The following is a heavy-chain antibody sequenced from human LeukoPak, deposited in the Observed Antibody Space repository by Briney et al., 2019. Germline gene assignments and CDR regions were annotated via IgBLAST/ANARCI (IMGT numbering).Heavy chain of an antibody. D-gene: IGHD6-19*01. CDR2: IYYSGST. J-gene: IGHJ1*01. CDR1: GGSISSSSYY. Sequence: PSETLSLTCTVSGGSISSSSYYWSWIRQPPGKGLEWIGYIYYSGSTNYNPSLKSRVTISVDTSKNQFSLKLSSVTAADTAVYYCASHEYSSGWYVTEYFQHWGQGTLVTVSS. V-gene: IGHV4-61*01. CDR3: ASHEYSSGWYVTEYFQH.